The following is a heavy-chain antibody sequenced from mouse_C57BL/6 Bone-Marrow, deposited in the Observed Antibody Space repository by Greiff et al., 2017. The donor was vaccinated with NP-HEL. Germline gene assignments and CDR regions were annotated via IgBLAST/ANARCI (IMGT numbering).Heavy chain of an antibody. J-gene: IGHJ3*01. CDR2: INPSTGGT. D-gene: IGHD2-4*01. CDR3: ARGDYDAWFAY. CDR1: GYSFTGYY. V-gene: IGHV1-42*01. Sequence: EVQVVESGPELVKPGASVKISCKASGYSFTGYYMNWVKQSPEKSLEWIGEINPSTGGTTYNQKFKAKATLTVDKSSSTAYMQLKSLTSEDSAVYYCARGDYDAWFAYWGQGTLVTVSA.